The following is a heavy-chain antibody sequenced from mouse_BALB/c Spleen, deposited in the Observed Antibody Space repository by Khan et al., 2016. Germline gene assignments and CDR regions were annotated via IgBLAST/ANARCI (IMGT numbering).Heavy chain of an antibody. CDR3: GRGRCRYPFAY. Sequence: EVQLQESGPGLVKPSQSLSLTCTVTGYSITSDYAWNWIRQFPGNKLEWMGYISYSGSTSYNPSLKSRISITRDTSKNQSFLQLNSVTTEVTATXYCGRGRCRYPFAYWGQGTLVTVSA. CDR1: GYSITSDYA. J-gene: IGHJ3*01. D-gene: IGHD2-14*01. CDR2: ISYSGST. V-gene: IGHV3-2*02.